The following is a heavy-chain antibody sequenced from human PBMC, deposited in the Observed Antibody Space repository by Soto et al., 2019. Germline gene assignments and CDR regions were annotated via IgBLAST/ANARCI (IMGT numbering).Heavy chain of an antibody. CDR3: ARGGRRSPGMDV. V-gene: IGHV4-31*03. Sequence: QVQLQESGPGLVKPSQTLSLTCTVSGGSISSGGYYWSWIRQHPGKGLEWIGYIYYSWSTYYNPSLKSRVTISVDTSKNQCSLKLSSVTAADTAVYYCARGGRRSPGMDVWGQGTTVTVSS. CDR2: IYYSWST. CDR1: GGSISSGGYY. J-gene: IGHJ6*02.